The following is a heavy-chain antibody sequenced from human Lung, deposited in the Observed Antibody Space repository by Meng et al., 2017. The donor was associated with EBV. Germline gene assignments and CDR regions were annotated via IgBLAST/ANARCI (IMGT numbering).Heavy chain of an antibody. CDR2: INENGATT. Sequence: EVQLVESGXALVQPGGSLTLSCAVSGFNFGSYWMHWLRQAPGEGLMWVSRINENGATTTYADSVKGRFTISRDNARNTLYLHMTSLRGDDTAVYYCSRDLVGSHDSWGQGTLVTVSS. CDR1: GFNFGSYW. J-gene: IGHJ4*02. D-gene: IGHD2-8*02. V-gene: IGHV3-74*01. CDR3: SRDLVGSHDS.